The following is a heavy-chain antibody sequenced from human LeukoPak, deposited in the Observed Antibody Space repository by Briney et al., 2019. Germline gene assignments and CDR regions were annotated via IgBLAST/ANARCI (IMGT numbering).Heavy chain of an antibody. CDR3: ARGSGSYPPLDY. Sequence: SETLSLTCTVSGGSISSYYWSWIRQPAREGLEWIGRIFGSGSTNYNPSLKSRLTMSVDTSKNQFSLKLTSVTAADTAAYYCARGSGSYPPLDYWGQGTLVTVFS. CDR1: GGSISSYY. CDR2: IFGSGST. D-gene: IGHD3-10*01. J-gene: IGHJ4*02. V-gene: IGHV4-4*07.